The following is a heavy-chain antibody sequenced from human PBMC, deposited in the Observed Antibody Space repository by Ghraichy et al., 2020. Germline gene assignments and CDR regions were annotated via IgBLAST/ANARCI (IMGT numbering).Heavy chain of an antibody. CDR2: ISAYSGIT. CDR1: GYLFINYG. Sequence: ASVKVSCKASGYLFINYGISWVRQAPGQGLEWMGRISAYSGITNYAQKFQGRVTMTTDTSTTTAYMELRSLRSDDTAVYYCARPSGSYDSAAYGIWGQGTMFTVSS. V-gene: IGHV1-18*01. CDR3: ARPSGSYDSAAYGI. D-gene: IGHD1-26*01. J-gene: IGHJ3*02.